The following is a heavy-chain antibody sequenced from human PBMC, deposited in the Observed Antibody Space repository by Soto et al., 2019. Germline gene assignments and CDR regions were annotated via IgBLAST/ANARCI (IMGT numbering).Heavy chain of an antibody. V-gene: IGHV4-4*07. Sequence: SETLSLTCTVSGASITSSSYWSWIRQPAGKGLEWIGRFSLSGATNYNPSLRSRVTMSADVSKNQFSLRLTSVTAADTALYYCARGMTPPGAPAWYYFDSWGQGTLVTVSS. J-gene: IGHJ4*02. D-gene: IGHD2-8*02. CDR2: FSLSGAT. CDR1: GASITSSSY. CDR3: ARGMTPPGAPAWYYFDS.